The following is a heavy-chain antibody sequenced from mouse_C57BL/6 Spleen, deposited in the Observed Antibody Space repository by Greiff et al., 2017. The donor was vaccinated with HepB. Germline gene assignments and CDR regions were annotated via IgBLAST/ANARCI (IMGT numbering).Heavy chain of an antibody. J-gene: IGHJ4*01. CDR1: GYTFTSYW. CDR3: ARGYGYDGHYYAMDY. D-gene: IGHD2-2*01. V-gene: IGHV1-61*01. CDR2: IYPSDSET. Sequence: QVHVKQPGAELVRPGSSVKLSCKASGYTFTSYWMDWVKQRPGQGLEWIGNIYPSDSETHYNQKFKDKATLTVDKSSSTAYMQLSSLTSEDSAVYYCARGYGYDGHYYAMDYWGQGTSVTVSS.